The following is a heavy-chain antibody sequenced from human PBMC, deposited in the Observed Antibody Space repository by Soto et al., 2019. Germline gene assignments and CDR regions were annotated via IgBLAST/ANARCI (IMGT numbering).Heavy chain of an antibody. D-gene: IGHD2-2*01. V-gene: IGHV1-2*04. CDR1: GYTFTGYY. CDR3: AREGGYCSSTSCHDAFDI. J-gene: IGHJ3*02. Sequence: GASVKVSCKASGYTFTGYYMHWVRQAPGPRLEWMGWINPNSGCTNYAQKFQGWVTMTRDTAISTAYMELSRLRSDDTAVYYCAREGGYCSSTSCHDAFDIWGQGTMVTVSS. CDR2: INPNSGCT.